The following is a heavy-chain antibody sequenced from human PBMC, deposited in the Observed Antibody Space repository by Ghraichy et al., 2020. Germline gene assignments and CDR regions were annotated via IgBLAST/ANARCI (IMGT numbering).Heavy chain of an antibody. D-gene: IGHD4-17*01. Sequence: SETLSLTCTVSGGSISSYYWSWIRQPPGKGLEWIGYIYYSGSTNYNPSLKSRVTISVDTSKNQFSLKLSSVTAADTAVYYCARADYGDGGGMDVWGQGTTVTVSS. CDR1: GGSISSYY. CDR3: ARADYGDGGGMDV. J-gene: IGHJ6*02. V-gene: IGHV4-59*01. CDR2: IYYSGST.